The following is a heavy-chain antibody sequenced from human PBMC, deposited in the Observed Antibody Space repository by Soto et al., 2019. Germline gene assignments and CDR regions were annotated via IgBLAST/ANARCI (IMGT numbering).Heavy chain of an antibody. V-gene: IGHV3-30-3*01. CDR2: ISYDGSNK. Sequence: QVQLVESGGGVVQPGRSLRLSCAASGFTFSSYAMHWVRQAPGKGLEWVAVISYDGSNKYYADSVKGRFTISRDNSTNSLYLQMNSLRAEDTAVYYCARDRRAVRYYADYWGQGTLVTVSS. CDR1: GFTFSSYA. D-gene: IGHD3-16*01. J-gene: IGHJ4*02. CDR3: ARDRRAVRYYADY.